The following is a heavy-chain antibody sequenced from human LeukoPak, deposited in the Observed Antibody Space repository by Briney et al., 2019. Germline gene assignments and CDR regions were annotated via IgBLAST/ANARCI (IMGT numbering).Heavy chain of an antibody. V-gene: IGHV3-21*01. CDR3: ARDWEGDIVVVPAAI. CDR1: GFTFSSYS. Sequence: PGGSLRLSCAASGFTFSSYSMNWVRQAPGKGLEWVSSISSSSSYIYYADSVKGRFTISRDNAKNSLYLQMNSLRAEDTAVYYCARDWEGDIVVVPAAIWGQGTLVTVSS. CDR2: ISSSSSYI. D-gene: IGHD2-2*01. J-gene: IGHJ4*02.